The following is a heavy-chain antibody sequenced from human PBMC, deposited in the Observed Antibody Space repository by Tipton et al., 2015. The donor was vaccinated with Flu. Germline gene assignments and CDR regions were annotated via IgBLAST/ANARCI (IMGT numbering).Heavy chain of an antibody. J-gene: IGHJ6*02. CDR2: VYFSGTN. V-gene: IGHV4-39*07. CDR3: ARDPFYYDILTGYKSGGMDV. Sequence: TLSLTCTVSGVSINSSNYYWAWIRQPPGKGLEWIGSVYFSGTNYYNRSLKRRVTISIDTSKNQFSLKMNSVTAADTAVYYCARDPFYYDILTGYKSGGMDVWDQGP. CDR1: GVSINSSNYY. D-gene: IGHD3-9*01.